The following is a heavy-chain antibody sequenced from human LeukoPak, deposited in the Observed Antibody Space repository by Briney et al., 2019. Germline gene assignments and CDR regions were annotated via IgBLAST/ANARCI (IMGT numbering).Heavy chain of an antibody. D-gene: IGHD6-19*01. Sequence: GGSLRLSCAASGFTFSSYSMNWVRQAPGKGLEWVSSISSSSSYIYYADSVKGRFTISRDNAKNSLYLQMNSLRAEDTAVYYCAREGSGGYNWFDPWGQGTLVTVSS. J-gene: IGHJ5*02. CDR3: AREGSGGYNWFDP. V-gene: IGHV3-21*01. CDR1: GFTFSSYS. CDR2: ISSSSSYI.